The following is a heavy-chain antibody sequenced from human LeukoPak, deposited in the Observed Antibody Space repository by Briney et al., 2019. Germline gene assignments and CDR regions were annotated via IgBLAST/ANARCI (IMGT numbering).Heavy chain of an antibody. CDR3: ARDLGGMTKNAFDI. Sequence: ASVTVSCKASGYTYIDYYLHWVRQAPGQELEWMGWINTNRGVTNSAQKFQGRVTMTENTSISTAYMELSSLRSDDTAIYYCARDLGGMTKNAFDIWGQGTVVTVSS. CDR2: INTNRGVT. J-gene: IGHJ3*02. CDR1: GYTYIDYY. V-gene: IGHV1-2*02. D-gene: IGHD2-15*01.